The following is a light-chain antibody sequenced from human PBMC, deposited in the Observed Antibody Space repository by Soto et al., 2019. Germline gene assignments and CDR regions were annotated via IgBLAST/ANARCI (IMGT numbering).Light chain of an antibody. CDR3: QQYGSSPIT. Sequence: DIQMTQSPSTLSASVGDRVTITCRASQSISSWLAWYQQKPGKAPKLLIYGASSRATGIPDRFSGSGSGTDFTLTISRLEPEDFAVYYCQQYGSSPITFGQGTRLEI. V-gene: IGKV1-5*01. CDR1: QSISSW. CDR2: GAS. J-gene: IGKJ5*01.